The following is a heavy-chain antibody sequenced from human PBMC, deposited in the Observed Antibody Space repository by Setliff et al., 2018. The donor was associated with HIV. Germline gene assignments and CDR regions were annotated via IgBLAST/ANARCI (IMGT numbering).Heavy chain of an antibody. V-gene: IGHV4-39*07. J-gene: IGHJ5*02. CDR2: IYYSGRT. CDR1: GDSISSSSYY. CDR3: ARDLLDGTMVGVGVVTAPSWFDP. D-gene: IGHD2-15*01. Sequence: PSETLSLTCTVSGDSISSSSYYWGWIRQPPGKGLEWIGSIYYSGRTYYNPSLKSRVTISVDTSKNQFSLKLSSVTAADTAVYYCARDLLDGTMVGVGVVTAPSWFDPWGQGTLVTVSS.